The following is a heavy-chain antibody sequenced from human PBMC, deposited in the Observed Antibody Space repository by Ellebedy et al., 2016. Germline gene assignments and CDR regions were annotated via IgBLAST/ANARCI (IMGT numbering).Heavy chain of an antibody. CDR3: RQGHYADL. CDR2: ISAGSDTT. CDR1: GLNLGNYF. Sequence: GESLKISXTASGLNLGNYFMSWVRQAPGKGLEWVSTISAGSDTTRLADSVKGRFTISRDSSKNSVYLRMNNLRVEDTAVYYCRQGHYADLWGQGTLVTVSS. D-gene: IGHD4-17*01. V-gene: IGHV3-23*01. J-gene: IGHJ4*02.